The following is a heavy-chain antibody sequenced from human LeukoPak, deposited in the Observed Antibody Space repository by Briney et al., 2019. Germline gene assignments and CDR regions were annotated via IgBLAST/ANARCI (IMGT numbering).Heavy chain of an antibody. J-gene: IGHJ3*02. CDR3: AKDQCLGYDMRACAFDI. V-gene: IGHV3-9*03. D-gene: IGHD3-9*01. Sequence: GGSLRLSCAASGFTFDDYAMHWVRQAPGKGLEWVSGISWNSGSIGYADSVKGRFTISRDNAENSLYLQMNSLRAEDMALYYCAKDQCLGYDMRACAFDIWGQGTMVTVSS. CDR1: GFTFDDYA. CDR2: ISWNSGSI.